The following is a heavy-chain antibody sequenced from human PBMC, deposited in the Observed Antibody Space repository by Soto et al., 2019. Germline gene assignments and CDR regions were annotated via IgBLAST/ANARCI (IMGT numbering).Heavy chain of an antibody. D-gene: IGHD4-17*01. CDR3: ARTLDYGGSAGSNWFDP. V-gene: IGHV4-30-2*01. Sequence: HLQLQESGSGLVRPSQTLSLTCAVSGDSISSGAYSWSWIRQPPGKGLEWIGYIYARGSTYYNPSLKSGVTMSVDRSKNQFSLNLSSVTAADTAVYFCARTLDYGGSAGSNWFDPWGQGTLVTVSS. CDR2: IYARGST. J-gene: IGHJ5*02. CDR1: GDSISSGAYS.